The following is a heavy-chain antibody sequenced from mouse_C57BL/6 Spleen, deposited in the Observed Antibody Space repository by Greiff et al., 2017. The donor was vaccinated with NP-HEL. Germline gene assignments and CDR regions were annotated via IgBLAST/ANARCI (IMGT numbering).Heavy chain of an antibody. CDR3: ARSGSNYGAMDY. Sequence: VQLQQPGAELVRPGSSVKLSCKASGYTFTSYWMHWVKQRPIQGLEWIGNIDPSDSATHYNQKFKDKATLTVDKSSSTDYMQLSSLTSEDSEVEYCARSGSNYGAMDYWGQGTSVTVSS. J-gene: IGHJ4*01. V-gene: IGHV1-52*01. CDR1: GYTFTSYW. D-gene: IGHD2-5*01. CDR2: IDPSDSAT.